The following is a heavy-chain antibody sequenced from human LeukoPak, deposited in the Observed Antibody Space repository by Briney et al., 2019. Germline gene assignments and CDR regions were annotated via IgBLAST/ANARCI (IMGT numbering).Heavy chain of an antibody. Sequence: QAGGSLRLSCAASGFTFSTYAMSWLRQAPGKGLEWVAAISCGIMINTYYTDSVKRRFTISRDNSTITLYLQMNSLRDDDTAVYYCAKDPVVGAPHVFDIWGQGTMVTVSS. CDR1: GFTFSTYA. CDR3: AKDPVVGAPHVFDI. CDR2: ISCGIMINT. J-gene: IGHJ3*02. D-gene: IGHD3-16*02. V-gene: IGHV3-23*01.